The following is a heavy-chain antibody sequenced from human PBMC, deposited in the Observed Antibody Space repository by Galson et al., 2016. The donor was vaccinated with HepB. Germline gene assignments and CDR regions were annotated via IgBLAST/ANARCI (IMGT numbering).Heavy chain of an antibody. D-gene: IGHD6-19*01. V-gene: IGHV3-30-3*01. CDR3: TRDGWYDSGSGFDPFDY. Sequence: SLRLSCAASGFTFSNSAMHWVRQAPGKGLEWVAIISNDGSNYYSADSVKGRFTISRDNSKNTLYLQMNSLRLEDTAVYYCTRDGWYDSGSGFDPFDYWGQGTLVTVSS. J-gene: IGHJ4*02. CDR2: ISNDGSNY. CDR1: GFTFSNSA.